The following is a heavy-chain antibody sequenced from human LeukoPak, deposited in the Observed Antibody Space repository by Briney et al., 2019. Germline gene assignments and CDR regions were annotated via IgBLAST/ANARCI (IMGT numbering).Heavy chain of an antibody. CDR3: ARDLYGSGSFNNWFDP. CDR2: ISGSGDRT. D-gene: IGHD3-10*01. Sequence: GGSLRLSCAASRFTFSTYGMNWVRQTPGKGLEWVAAISGSGDRTYHADSVKGRFTISRDNAKNSLYLQMNSLRAEDTAVYYCARDLYGSGSFNNWFDPWGQGTLVTVSS. V-gene: IGHV3-23*01. CDR1: RFTFSTYG. J-gene: IGHJ5*02.